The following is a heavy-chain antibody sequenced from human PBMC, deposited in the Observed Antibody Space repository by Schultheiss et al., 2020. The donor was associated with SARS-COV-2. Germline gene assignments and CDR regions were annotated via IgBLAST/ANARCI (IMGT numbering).Heavy chain of an antibody. J-gene: IGHJ4*02. CDR2: IYYSGST. Sequence: SETLSLTCTVSGGSISSYYWSWIRQPPGKGLEWIGSIYYSGSTNYNPSLKSRVTISVDTSKNQFSLKLSSVTAADTAVYYCASSPPAKGSGSYYNRFFDYWGQGTLVTVSS. V-gene: IGHV4-59*12. D-gene: IGHD3-10*01. CDR3: ASSPPAKGSGSYYNRFFDY. CDR1: GGSISSYY.